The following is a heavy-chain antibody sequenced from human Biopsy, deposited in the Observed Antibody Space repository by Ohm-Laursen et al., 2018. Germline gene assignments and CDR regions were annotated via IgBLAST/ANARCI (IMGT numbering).Heavy chain of an antibody. Sequence: ASVKVSCKASGYTFTGYYLHWVRQAPGQGLEWMGWINPKSGGTHYLEKFRGRVTMTRDTSISTAYMEVSSLRSDDTAVYYCARDRWPHVTLLGLVVFDFWGQGTLVSVSS. V-gene: IGHV1-2*02. J-gene: IGHJ4*02. CDR1: GYTFTGYY. CDR2: INPKSGGT. D-gene: IGHD3-3*01. CDR3: ARDRWPHVTLLGLVVFDF.